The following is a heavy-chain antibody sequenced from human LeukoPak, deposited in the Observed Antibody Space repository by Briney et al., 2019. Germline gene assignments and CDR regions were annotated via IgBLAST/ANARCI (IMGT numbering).Heavy chain of an antibody. J-gene: IGHJ4*02. Sequence: PSETLSLTCTVSGGSISSYYWTWIRQPAGKGLEWIGRIYSSGRSNYNPSLNSRVTMSVDTSKSQFSLELRSVTAADTAVYYCARAPSSGYLYYFEYWGQGTLVTVSS. CDR2: IYSSGRS. V-gene: IGHV4-4*07. D-gene: IGHD3-22*01. CDR3: ARAPSSGYLYYFEY. CDR1: GGSISSYY.